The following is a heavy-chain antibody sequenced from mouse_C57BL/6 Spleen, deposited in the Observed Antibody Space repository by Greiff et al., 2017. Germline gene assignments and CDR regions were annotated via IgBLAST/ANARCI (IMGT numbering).Heavy chain of an antibody. D-gene: IGHD1-1*01. CDR1: GYSITSGYY. CDR2: ISYDGSN. CDR3: ARVLLRYKGYFDV. J-gene: IGHJ1*03. Sequence: DVQLQESGPGLVKPSQSLSLTCSVTGYSITSGYYWNWIRQFPGNKLEWMGYISYDGSNNYNPSLKNRISITRDTSKNQFFLKLNSVTTEDTATYYCARVLLRYKGYFDVWGTGTTVTVSS. V-gene: IGHV3-6*01.